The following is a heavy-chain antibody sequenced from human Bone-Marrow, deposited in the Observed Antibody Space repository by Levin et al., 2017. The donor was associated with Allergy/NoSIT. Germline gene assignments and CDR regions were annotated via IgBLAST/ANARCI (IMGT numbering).Heavy chain of an antibody. Sequence: SQTLSLTCSVSGVSISSYYWSWIRQHPGKGLEWIGFIYYIGSTNYNPSLKSRVTISFDTSKNQFSLNLTSVTAADTAVYYCARDVPVVGVPMRAFDVWGPGTMVTVSS. V-gene: IGHV4-59*01. CDR1: GVSISSYY. D-gene: IGHD4-23*01. J-gene: IGHJ3*01. CDR3: ARDVPVVGVPMRAFDV. CDR2: IYYIGST.